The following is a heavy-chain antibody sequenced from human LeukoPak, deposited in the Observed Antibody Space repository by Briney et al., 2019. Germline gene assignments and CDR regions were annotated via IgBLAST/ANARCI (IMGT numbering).Heavy chain of an antibody. J-gene: IGHJ4*02. CDR2: VTNGGGST. V-gene: IGHV3-23*01. D-gene: IGHD3-16*01. CDR3: ASHQGSGSYSWFDY. Sequence: GGSLRLSCAASGFTFSRYAMSWVRQAPGKGLEWVSSVTNGGGSTYYADSVKGRFTISRDNSKNTLYLQMNSLRAEDTAVYYCASHQGSGSYSWFDYWGQGTLVTVSS. CDR1: GFTFSRYA.